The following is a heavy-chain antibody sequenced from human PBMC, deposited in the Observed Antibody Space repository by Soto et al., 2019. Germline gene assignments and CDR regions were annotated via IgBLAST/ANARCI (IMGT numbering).Heavy chain of an antibody. CDR3: AKDQYYDFWSGYSDFDY. V-gene: IGHV3-23*01. D-gene: IGHD3-3*01. CDR1: GFTFSSYA. J-gene: IGHJ4*02. CDR2: ISGSGGST. Sequence: GGSLRLSCAASGFTFSSYAMSWVRQAPGTGLEWVSAISGSGGSTYYADSVEGRFTISRDNSKNTLYLQMNSLRAEDTAVYYCAKDQYYDFWSGYSDFDYWGQGTLVTVSS.